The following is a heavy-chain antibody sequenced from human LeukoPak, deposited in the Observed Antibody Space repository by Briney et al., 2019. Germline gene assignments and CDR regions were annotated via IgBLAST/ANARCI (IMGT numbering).Heavy chain of an antibody. J-gene: IGHJ4*02. D-gene: IGHD6-19*01. V-gene: IGHV4-39*01. CDR2: ISYSGST. CDR1: GGSISSSSYY. Sequence: SETLSLTCTVSGGSISSSSYYWGWIRQPPGKGLEWIGSISYSGSTYYNPSLKSRVTISVDTSKNQFSLNLSSVTAADTAVYYCARHDIIAVAFSYWGQGTLVTVPS. CDR3: ARHDIIAVAFSY.